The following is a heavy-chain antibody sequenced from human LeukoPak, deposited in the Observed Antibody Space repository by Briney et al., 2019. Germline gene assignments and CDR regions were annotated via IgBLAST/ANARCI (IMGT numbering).Heavy chain of an antibody. J-gene: IGHJ3*02. CDR3: STGSGPAFYI. Sequence: SGGPLTLLCAVCGHTFRRFWMQGVRRARGRGGVGVSRIKSDGSRTNYADCVRGRHTSQRDNAKTTLYVQMNSLRAEDTAVYYCSTGSGPAFYICGRGTMLTVSS. CDR1: GHTFRRFW. D-gene: IGHD3-10*01. V-gene: IGHV3-74*01. CDR2: IKSDGSRT.